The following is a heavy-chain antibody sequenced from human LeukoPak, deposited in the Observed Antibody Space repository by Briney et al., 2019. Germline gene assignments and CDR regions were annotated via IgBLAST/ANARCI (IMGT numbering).Heavy chain of an antibody. V-gene: IGHV1-46*01. CDR1: GYTFTSYY. D-gene: IGHD6-6*01. CDR3: ARDPRRSIAAHLGPNWFDP. J-gene: IGHJ5*02. CDR2: INPSGGST. Sequence: ASVKVSCKASGYTFTSYYMHWVRQAPGQGLEWMGIINPSGGSTSYAQKFQSRVTMTRDTSTSTVYMELSSLRSEDTAVYYCARDPRRSIAAHLGPNWFDPWGQGTLVTVSS.